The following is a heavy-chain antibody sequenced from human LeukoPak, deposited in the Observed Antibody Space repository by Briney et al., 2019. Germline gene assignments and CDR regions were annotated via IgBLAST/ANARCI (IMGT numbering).Heavy chain of an antibody. CDR1: GFSFSSSW. J-gene: IGHJ4*02. CDR2: INKDGSDT. CDR3: GYGSGWIFDF. D-gene: IGHD6-19*01. V-gene: IGHV3-7*05. Sequence: PGGSLRLSCAASGFSFSSSWMTWVRQAPGRGLEWVANINKDGSDTQYVASVKGRFTISRDNAKKSLYPQLDTLRAEDTAVYYCGYGSGWIFDFRGQGTLVTVSS.